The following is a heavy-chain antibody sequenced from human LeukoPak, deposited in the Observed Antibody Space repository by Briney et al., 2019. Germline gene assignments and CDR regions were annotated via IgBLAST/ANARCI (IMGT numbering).Heavy chain of an antibody. V-gene: IGHV3-21*01. Sequence: GGSLRLSCAASGFTFSSYTMSWVRQAPGKGLAWVSGIDSSGTKTTYADSVKGRFTISRDNAKNSLYLQMSSLRAEDTAVYYCARRNPGYSSSWYFNDYWGQGTLVTVSS. D-gene: IGHD6-13*01. J-gene: IGHJ4*02. CDR3: ARRNPGYSSSWYFNDY. CDR2: IDSSGTKT. CDR1: GFTFSSYT.